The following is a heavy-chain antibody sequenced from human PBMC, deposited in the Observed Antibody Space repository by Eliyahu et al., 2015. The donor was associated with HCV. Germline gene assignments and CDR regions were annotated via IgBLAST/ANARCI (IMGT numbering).Heavy chain of an antibody. J-gene: IGHJ3*02. D-gene: IGHD4-17*01. CDR3: AKVRYGAFDVFDI. CDR2: IYSGGTTT. Sequence: EVQLFESGGGLGQPGGSLRLSCAASGXTFSSYAMXWVRQAPGKGLEWVSVIYSGGTTTYYADSVKGRFTISRDDSKSTLSLQMNSLRAEDTAVFYCAKVRYGAFDVFDIWGQGTMVSVSS. V-gene: IGHV3-23*03. CDR1: GXTFSSYA.